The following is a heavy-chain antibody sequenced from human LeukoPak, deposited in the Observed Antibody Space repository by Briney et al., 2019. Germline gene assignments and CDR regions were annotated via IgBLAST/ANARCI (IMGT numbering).Heavy chain of an antibody. V-gene: IGHV1-18*01. J-gene: IGHJ4*02. D-gene: IGHD6-13*01. Sequence: ASVKVSCKASGYTFTTYGISWVRQAPGQGLEWMGWISAYNGNTNYAQKLQGRVTMTTDTSTSTACMELRSLRSDDTAVYYCARDYSSSWAINEYWGQGTLVTVSS. CDR2: ISAYNGNT. CDR1: GYTFTTYG. CDR3: ARDYSSSWAINEY.